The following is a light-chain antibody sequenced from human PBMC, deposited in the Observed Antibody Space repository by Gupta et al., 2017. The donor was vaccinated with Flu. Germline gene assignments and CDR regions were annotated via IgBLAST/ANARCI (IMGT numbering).Light chain of an antibody. CDR1: SNIGSNP. CDR3: AAWDDSLNGHYV. Sequence: SNIGSNPVNWYQRIPGTAPKLLIYGNSQRPSGVPDRFSGSKSATSSSLAISGIQSEDAADYYCAAWDDSLNGHYVVGTGTKFTVL. CDR2: GNS. V-gene: IGLV1-44*01. J-gene: IGLJ1*01.